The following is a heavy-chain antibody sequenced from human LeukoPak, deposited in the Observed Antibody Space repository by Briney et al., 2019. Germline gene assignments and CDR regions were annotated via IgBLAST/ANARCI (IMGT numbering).Heavy chain of an antibody. V-gene: IGHV3-23*01. CDR3: AKDIEYSSSWIYYYYYGMDV. J-gene: IGHJ6*02. D-gene: IGHD6-13*01. CDR2: ISGSGGST. CDR1: GFTFSSYA. Sequence: GGSLRLSCAASGFTFSSYAMSWVRQAPGKGLEWVSAISGSGGSTCYADSVKGRFTISRDNSKNTLYLQMNSLRAEDTAVYYCAKDIEYSSSWIYYYYYGMDVWGQGTTVTVSS.